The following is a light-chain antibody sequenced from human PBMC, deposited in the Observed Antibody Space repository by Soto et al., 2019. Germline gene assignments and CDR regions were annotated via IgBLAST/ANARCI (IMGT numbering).Light chain of an antibody. Sequence: EIVLTQSTATLSLSPGERATLSCRASQSVSRYLACYQQKPCQAPRLLIYDASNRSTGIPARFSGSGSGTDFTLTISSLEPEDFAVYYCQQRSNWPPTFGGGTKVEIK. V-gene: IGKV3-11*01. J-gene: IGKJ4*01. CDR1: QSVSRY. CDR2: DAS. CDR3: QQRSNWPPT.